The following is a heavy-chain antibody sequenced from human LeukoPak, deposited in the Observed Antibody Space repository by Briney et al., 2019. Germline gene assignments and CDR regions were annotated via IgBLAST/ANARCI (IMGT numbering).Heavy chain of an antibody. CDR3: VKEHYYDSSGYYYWYWGFDY. Sequence: QPGGSLRLSCAASGFTFSSSAMTWVRQAPGKGLEYVSAISSNGGSTYYADSVKGRFTISRDNSKNTLYLQMSSLRAEDTAVYYCVKEHYYDSSGYYYWYWGFDYWGQGTLVTVSS. V-gene: IGHV3-64D*06. CDR2: ISSNGGST. D-gene: IGHD3-22*01. J-gene: IGHJ4*02. CDR1: GFTFSSSA.